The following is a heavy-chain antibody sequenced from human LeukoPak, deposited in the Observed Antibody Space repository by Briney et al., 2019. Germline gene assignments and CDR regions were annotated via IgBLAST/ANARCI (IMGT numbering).Heavy chain of an antibody. Sequence: SSETLSLTCAVYGGSFSGYYWSWIRQPPGKGLEWIGEINHSGSTNYNPSLKSRVTISVDTSKNQFSLKLSSVTAADTVVYYCAREGRVPYYDFWSGYYRGYYGMDVWGQGTTVTVSS. CDR3: AREGRVPYYDFWSGYYRGYYGMDV. CDR1: GGSFSGYY. J-gene: IGHJ6*02. D-gene: IGHD3-3*01. V-gene: IGHV4-34*01. CDR2: INHSGST.